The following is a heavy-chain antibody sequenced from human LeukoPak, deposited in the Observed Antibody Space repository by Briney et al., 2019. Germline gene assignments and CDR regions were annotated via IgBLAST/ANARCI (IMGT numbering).Heavy chain of an antibody. CDR2: IYLDDSDT. D-gene: IGHD2-15*01. CDR3: ARHYGRYCSSSACPFDL. V-gene: IGHV5-51*01. Sequence: GESLKISCKSSGYTFTNYWIGWARQMPGRGLEWMGSIYLDDSDTRYSPSFQGQVTISADKSTTTAYLQWSSLTASDSAMYYCARHYGRYCSSSACPFDLWGQGTRVTVSS. CDR1: GYTFTNYW. J-gene: IGHJ4*02.